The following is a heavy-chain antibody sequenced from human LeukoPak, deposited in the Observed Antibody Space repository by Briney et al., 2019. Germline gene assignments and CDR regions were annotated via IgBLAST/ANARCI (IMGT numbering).Heavy chain of an antibody. D-gene: IGHD4-17*01. CDR1: GYTFTSYD. V-gene: IGHV1-8*03. Sequence: ASVKVSCKASGYTFTSYDINWVRQATGQGLEWMGWMNPNSGNTGYAQKFQGRVTITRNTSISTAYMELSSLRSEDTAVYYCARGGNVDDYGDQSPYDWFDPWGQGTLVTVSS. CDR2: MNPNSGNT. CDR3: ARGGNVDDYGDQSPYDWFDP. J-gene: IGHJ5*02.